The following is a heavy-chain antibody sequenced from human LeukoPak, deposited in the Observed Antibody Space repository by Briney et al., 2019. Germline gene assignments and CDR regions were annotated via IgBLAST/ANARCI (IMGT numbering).Heavy chain of an antibody. Sequence: GGSLRLSCAASGFTFSSYWMSWVRQAPGKGLEWVANIKQDGSEKYYVDSVKGRFTISRDNAKNSLYLQMNSLRAEDTAVYCCARGAADPTDSDWFDPWGQGTLVTVSS. V-gene: IGHV3-7*01. CDR1: GFTFSSYW. CDR3: ARGAADPTDSDWFDP. D-gene: IGHD6-13*01. CDR2: IKQDGSEK. J-gene: IGHJ5*02.